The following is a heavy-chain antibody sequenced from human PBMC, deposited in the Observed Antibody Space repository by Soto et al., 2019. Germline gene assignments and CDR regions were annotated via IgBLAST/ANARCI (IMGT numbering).Heavy chain of an antibody. J-gene: IGHJ3*02. CDR1: GYTFTGYY. V-gene: IGHV1-2*04. D-gene: IGHD3-22*01. Sequence: ASVKVSCKASGYTFTGYYMHWVRQAPGQGLEWMGWINPNSGGTNYAQKFQGWVTMTRDTSISTAYMELSRLRSDDTAVYYCARGGSGVTMIVVVGGLFAFDIWGQGTMVTVSS. CDR3: ARGGSGVTMIVVVGGLFAFDI. CDR2: INPNSGGT.